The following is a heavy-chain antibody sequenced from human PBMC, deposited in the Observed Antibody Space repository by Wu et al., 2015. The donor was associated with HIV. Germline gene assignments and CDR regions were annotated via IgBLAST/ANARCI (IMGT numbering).Heavy chain of an antibody. CDR1: GDTFTGYY. J-gene: IGHJ1*01. D-gene: IGHD3-10*01. CDR3: AREVYGSASSSKYLQD. CDR2: IKPSSGGT. V-gene: IGHV1-2*02. Sequence: QVQLVQSGAGVKKPGASLKVSCKASGDTFTGYYIHWVRQAPGQGLEWMGWIKPSSGGTHSAQRFKGRVTMTRDTSITTVFMELNSLTSDDTAVYFCAREVYGSASSSKYLQDWGQGTLVTVAS.